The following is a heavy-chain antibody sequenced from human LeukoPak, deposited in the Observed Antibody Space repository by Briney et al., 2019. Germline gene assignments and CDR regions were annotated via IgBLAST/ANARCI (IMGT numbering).Heavy chain of an antibody. CDR2: IRSKANSYAT. J-gene: IGHJ6*03. D-gene: IGHD1-14*01. Sequence: TGGSLKLSCAASGFTFSGSAMHWVRQASGKGLEWVGRIRSKANSYATAYAASVKGRFTISRDDSKNTAYLQMNSLKTEDTAVYYCTRRVTSYVTPSYYYYMDVWGKGTTVTVSS. V-gene: IGHV3-73*01. CDR3: TRRVTSYVTPSYYYYMDV. CDR1: GFTFSGSA.